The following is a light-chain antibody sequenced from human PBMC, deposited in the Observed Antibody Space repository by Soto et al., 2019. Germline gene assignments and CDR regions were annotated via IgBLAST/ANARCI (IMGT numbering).Light chain of an antibody. CDR2: GAS. CDR1: QSVSSSY. CDR3: QQYDSSHVT. Sequence: EIVLTQSPGTLSLSPGERATLSCRASQSVSSSYLAWYQQKPGQAPRLLIYGASSRATGIPDRFSGSGSGTDLTLTISRLEPEDFAVYYCQQYDSSHVTFGQGTKVEFK. V-gene: IGKV3-20*01. J-gene: IGKJ1*01.